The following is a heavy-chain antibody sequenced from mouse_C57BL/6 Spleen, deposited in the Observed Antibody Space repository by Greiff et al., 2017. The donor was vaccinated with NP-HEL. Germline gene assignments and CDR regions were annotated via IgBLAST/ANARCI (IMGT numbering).Heavy chain of an antibody. CDR1: GYTFTSYW. D-gene: IGHD1-1*01. CDR3: ARNYYGSSLFDY. Sequence: QVQLQQPGAELVMPGASVKLSCKASGYTFTSYWMHWVKQRPGQGLEWIGEIDPSDSYTNYNQKFKGKSTLTVDKSSSTAYMQLSSLTSEDSAVYYCARNYYGSSLFDYWGQSTTLTVSS. V-gene: IGHV1-69*01. J-gene: IGHJ2*01. CDR2: IDPSDSYT.